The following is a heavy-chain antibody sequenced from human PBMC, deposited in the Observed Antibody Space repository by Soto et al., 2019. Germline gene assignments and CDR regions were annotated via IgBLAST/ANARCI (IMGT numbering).Heavy chain of an antibody. CDR2: SSPISGTA. V-gene: IGHV1-69*01. CDR1: GGTFSSYA. D-gene: IGHD2-2*01. J-gene: IGHJ6*02. Sequence: QVQLVQSGAEVKKPGSSVKVSCKASGGTFSSYAISWVRQAPGQGLEWMGGSSPISGTANYAQKFQGRVTIAADESTSTAYMELGSLRSEDTAVYYCARSQGSSTSLEIYYYYYYGMDVWGQGTTVTVPS. CDR3: ARSQGSSTSLEIYYYYYYGMDV.